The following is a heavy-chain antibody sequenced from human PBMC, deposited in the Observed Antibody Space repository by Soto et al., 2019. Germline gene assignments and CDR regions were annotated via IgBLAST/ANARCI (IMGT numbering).Heavy chain of an antibody. D-gene: IGHD2-21*02. CDR2: IHSTRSP. J-gene: IGHJ5*02. CDR3: ARSPACGDYANLDT. CDR1: GDSVSKYY. Sequence: SETLSLTCTVSGDSVSKYYWNWIRQPAGKGLEWIGRIHSTRSPDYNPSLKSRVTLSVDTSKNQFSLKLSLTSVTAADTAVYYCARSPACGDYANLDTWGQGTLVTVSS. V-gene: IGHV4-4*07.